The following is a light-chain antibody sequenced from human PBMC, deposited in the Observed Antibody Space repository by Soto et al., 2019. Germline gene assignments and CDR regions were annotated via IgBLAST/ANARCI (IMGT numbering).Light chain of an antibody. Sequence: NFMLTQPHSVSESPGKTVTISCTRSSGSIGSSYVQWYQQRPGSSPTTVIFEDNQRPTGVPVRFSGSIDSSSNSASLVISGLRTEDEADYYCQSYDTSNPLVFGGGNKLTVL. V-gene: IGLV6-57*01. CDR1: SGSIGSSY. J-gene: IGLJ3*02. CDR3: QSYDTSNPLV. CDR2: EDN.